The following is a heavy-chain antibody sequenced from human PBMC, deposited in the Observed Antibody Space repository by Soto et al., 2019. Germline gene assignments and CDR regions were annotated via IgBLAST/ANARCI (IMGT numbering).Heavy chain of an antibody. Sequence: GESVKISCKGSGYNFGNYCSGWVLQMPGKGLEWMGIIYPGDSEIRYRPSFQGQVTISADKSISTAYLQWSSLKASDTALYFCSRMQYSYGQLDYFDYWGQGTQVTVSS. V-gene: IGHV5-51*01. CDR2: IYPGDSEI. J-gene: IGHJ4*02. CDR3: SRMQYSYGQLDYFDY. CDR1: GYNFGNYC. D-gene: IGHD3-16*01.